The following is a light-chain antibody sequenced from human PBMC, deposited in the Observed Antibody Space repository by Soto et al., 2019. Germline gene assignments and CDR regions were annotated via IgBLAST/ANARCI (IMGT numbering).Light chain of an antibody. CDR3: QQYGTSPYT. J-gene: IGKJ2*01. CDR2: GAS. V-gene: IGKV3-20*01. Sequence: EIVLTQSPGTLSLSPGERVTLSCRASQSVSNSYLAWHQQKPGQAPRLLIYGASSRPTGIPDRFSGSGSGTDFTLTISRLEPEDSAVYYCQQYGTSPYTFGQGTNLEI. CDR1: QSVSNSY.